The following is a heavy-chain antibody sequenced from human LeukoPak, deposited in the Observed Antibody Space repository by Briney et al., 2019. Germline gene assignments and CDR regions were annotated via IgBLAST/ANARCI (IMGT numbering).Heavy chain of an antibody. D-gene: IGHD4-17*01. J-gene: IGHJ6*02. Sequence: GGSLRLSCAASGFSFSSYAMHWVRQAPGKGLEYVSGITSRGTDTSYANSVKGRFTISRDNSKNTLYPQMGSLRVEDMAVYYCARGRGTTVTASMDVWGQGTTVTVSS. CDR1: GFSFSSYA. V-gene: IGHV3-64*01. CDR2: ITSRGTDT. CDR3: ARGRGTTVTASMDV.